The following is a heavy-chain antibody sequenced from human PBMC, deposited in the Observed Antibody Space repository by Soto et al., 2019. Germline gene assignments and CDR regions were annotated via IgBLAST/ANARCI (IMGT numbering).Heavy chain of an antibody. CDR1: EFSFSSYS. Sequence: EVQLVESGGGLVKPGGSLRLSCAASEFSFSSYSMNWVRQAPGKGLEWVSSISSSSSYIYYADSVKGRFTISRDNAKNSLDLHMNSLRAEDTAVYYCARDSCSSTSCYGSWGQGTLVTVSS. D-gene: IGHD2-2*01. CDR3: ARDSCSSTSCYGS. J-gene: IGHJ4*02. CDR2: ISSSSSYI. V-gene: IGHV3-21*01.